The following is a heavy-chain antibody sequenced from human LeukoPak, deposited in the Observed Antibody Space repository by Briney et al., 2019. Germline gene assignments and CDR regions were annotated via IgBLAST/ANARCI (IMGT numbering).Heavy chain of an antibody. CDR2: IYPADSDT. J-gene: IGHJ3*02. CDR1: GYYFTNYW. D-gene: IGHD1-14*01. Sequence: GESLKISCQTSGYYFTNYWIGWVRQMPGKGLECMGIIYPADSDTRYSPSFRDQVTISADKSINTAYLQWSGLKASDTAVYYCARHVTTASAARGFDIWGQGTMVTVSS. CDR3: ARHVTTASAARGFDI. V-gene: IGHV5-51*01.